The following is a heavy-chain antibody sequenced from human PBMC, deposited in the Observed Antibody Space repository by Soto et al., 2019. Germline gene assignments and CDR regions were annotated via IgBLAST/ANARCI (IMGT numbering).Heavy chain of an antibody. Sequence: QVQLVQSGAEVKKPGSSVKVSCKASGGTFSSYTISWVRQAPGQGLEWMGRIIPILGIPTYAQKFQGRVTITADKSTSTAYMELSSLRSEDTAVYYCARDAGYFSGGSCQIVGPIDYWGQGTLVTVSS. CDR1: GGTFSSYT. J-gene: IGHJ4*02. D-gene: IGHD2-15*01. CDR3: ARDAGYFSGGSCQIVGPIDY. CDR2: IIPILGIP. V-gene: IGHV1-69*08.